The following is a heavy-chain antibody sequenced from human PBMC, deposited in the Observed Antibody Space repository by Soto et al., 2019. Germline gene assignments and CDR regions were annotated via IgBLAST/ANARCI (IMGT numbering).Heavy chain of an antibody. CDR3: AKDLGIAAAEAYYYYYGMDV. D-gene: IGHD6-13*01. CDR1: GFTYSSYA. Sequence: LRLSCAASGFTYSSYAMSWVRQAPGEGLEWVSAISGSGGSTYYADSVKGRFTISRDNSKNTLYLQMNSLRVEDTAVYYCAKDLGIAAAEAYYYYYGMDVWGQGTTVTVSS. CDR2: ISGSGGST. J-gene: IGHJ6*02. V-gene: IGHV3-23*01.